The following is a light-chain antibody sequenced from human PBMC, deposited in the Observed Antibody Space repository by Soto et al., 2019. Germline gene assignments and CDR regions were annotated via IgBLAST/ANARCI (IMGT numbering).Light chain of an antibody. V-gene: IGKV1-9*01. CDR2: AAS. Sequence: DIQLTQSPSFLSASVGDRVTITCRASQGISSYLAWYQQKPGKAPKLLIYAASTLQSGVPSRFSGSGSGTEFTLTINSLQPEDFATYYCQQFNSFPQNFGGGTKVDIK. CDR1: QGISSY. CDR3: QQFNSFPQN. J-gene: IGKJ4*01.